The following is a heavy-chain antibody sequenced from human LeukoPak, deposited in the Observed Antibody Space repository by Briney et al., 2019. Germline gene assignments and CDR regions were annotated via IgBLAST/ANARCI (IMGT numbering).Heavy chain of an antibody. J-gene: IGHJ5*02. Sequence: GGSLRLSCAASGFTFSSYAMSWVRQAPGKGLEWVSATSGSGGSTYYADSVKGRFTISRDNSKNTLYLQMNSLRAEDTAVYYCAKDFALELERPNWFDPWGQGTLVTVSS. CDR2: TSGSGGST. CDR1: GFTFSSYA. D-gene: IGHD1-1*01. CDR3: AKDFALELERPNWFDP. V-gene: IGHV3-23*01.